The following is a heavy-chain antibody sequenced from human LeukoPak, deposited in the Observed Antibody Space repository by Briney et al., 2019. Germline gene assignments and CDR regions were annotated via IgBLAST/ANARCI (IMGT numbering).Heavy chain of an antibody. Sequence: GGSLRLSCVASGFTFDNYRMSWVPQAPGRGVERVSPVIADGGNTYYADSVKGRFTISRDNAKNSLYLQMNSLRAEDTAVYYCARDTSSGWYSLWGQGTLVTVSS. CDR3: ARDTSSGWYSL. J-gene: IGHJ4*02. D-gene: IGHD6-19*01. V-gene: IGHV3-23*01. CDR1: GFTFDNYR. CDR2: VIADGGNT.